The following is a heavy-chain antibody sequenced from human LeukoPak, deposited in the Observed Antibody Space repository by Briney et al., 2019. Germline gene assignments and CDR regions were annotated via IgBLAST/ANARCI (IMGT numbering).Heavy chain of an antibody. J-gene: IGHJ6*02. V-gene: IGHV4-59*02. Sequence: SETLSLTCTVSGGSVSSYYWSWIRQPPGKGLEWIGYIYYSGSTNYNPSLKSRVTISVDTSKNQFSLKLSSVTAADTAVYHCGRDNWNYGSSMDVWGQGTTVTVSS. D-gene: IGHD1-7*01. CDR1: GGSVSSYY. CDR3: GRDNWNYGSSMDV. CDR2: IYYSGST.